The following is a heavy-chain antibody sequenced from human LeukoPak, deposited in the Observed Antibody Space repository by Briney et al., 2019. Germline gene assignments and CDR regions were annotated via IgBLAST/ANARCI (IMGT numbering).Heavy chain of an antibody. CDR2: IKTKTEDGAT. CDR1: GFTFSNAR. D-gene: IGHD1-26*01. Sequence: GGSLRLSCAASGFTFSNARMNWVRQAPGKGLEWVGRIKTKTEDGATDYSAPVKARFTISRDDSKTTLYLQMNGLKTKDTAIYYCTTYVGATAYWGQGTLVTVSS. CDR3: TTYVGATAY. V-gene: IGHV3-15*01. J-gene: IGHJ4*02.